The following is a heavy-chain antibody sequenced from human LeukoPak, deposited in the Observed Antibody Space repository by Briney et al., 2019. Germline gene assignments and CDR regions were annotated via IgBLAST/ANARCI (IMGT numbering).Heavy chain of an antibody. J-gene: IGHJ4*02. D-gene: IGHD6-6*01. CDR1: GFTVSSNY. CDR2: IYSGGST. CDR3: ARDLGGLSVIAAQDY. Sequence: GGSLRLSCAASGFTVSSNYMSWVRQAPGKGLEWVSVIYSGGSTYYADSVKGRFTISRDNSKNTLYLQMNSLRAEDTAVYYCARDLGGLSVIAAQDYWGQGTLVTVSS. V-gene: IGHV3-53*01.